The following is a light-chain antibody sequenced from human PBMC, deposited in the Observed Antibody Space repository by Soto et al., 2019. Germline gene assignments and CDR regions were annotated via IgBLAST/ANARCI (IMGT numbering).Light chain of an antibody. V-gene: IGKV1-6*01. J-gene: IGKJ4*02. CDR3: LQDYNYPRT. CDR1: QGLRND. CDR2: AAS. Sequence: AIQMTQSPSSLSASVGGRVTITCRASQGLRNDLGWYQQKPGKAPKLLIYAASSLQSGVPSRFSGSGSGTDFTLTISSLQPEDFATYYCLQDYNYPRTFGGGTKLDIK.